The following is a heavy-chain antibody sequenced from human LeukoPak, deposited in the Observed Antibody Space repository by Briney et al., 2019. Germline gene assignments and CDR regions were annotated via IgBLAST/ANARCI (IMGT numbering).Heavy chain of an antibody. CDR3: ARDSGEQWPVRKFDY. CDR2: ISAYNGNT. CDR1: GYTFTSYG. Sequence: ASVKVSCKASGYTFTSYGISWVRQAPGQGLEWMGWISAYNGNTNYAQKLQGRVTMTTDTSTSTAYMELRSLRSDDTAVYYCARDSGEQWPVRKFDYWGQGTLVTVSS. J-gene: IGHJ4*02. D-gene: IGHD6-19*01. V-gene: IGHV1-18*04.